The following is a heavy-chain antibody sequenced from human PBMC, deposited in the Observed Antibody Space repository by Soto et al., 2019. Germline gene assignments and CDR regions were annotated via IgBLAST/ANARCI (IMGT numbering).Heavy chain of an antibody. J-gene: IGHJ4*02. Sequence: PGGSLRLSCAASGFTFSSYAMSWVRQAPGKGLEWVTAISGSDGSTYYADSVKGRFTISRDNSKNTLYLQMNSLRAEDTAVYYCAKDLFYYYGSGSSFDYWGQGTLVTVSS. D-gene: IGHD3-10*01. CDR3: AKDLFYYYGSGSSFDY. V-gene: IGHV3-23*01. CDR2: ISGSDGST. CDR1: GFTFSSYA.